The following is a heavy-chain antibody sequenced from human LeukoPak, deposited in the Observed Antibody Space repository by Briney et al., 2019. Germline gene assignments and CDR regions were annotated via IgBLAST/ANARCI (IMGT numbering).Heavy chain of an antibody. Sequence: SQTLSPTCTVSGGSISSGSYYWSWIRQPAGKGLEWIGRIYTSGSTNYNPSLKSRVTISVDTSKNQFSLKLSSVTAADTAVYYCARGPFLEWLLNDAFDIWGQGTMVTVSS. V-gene: IGHV4-61*02. CDR2: IYTSGST. CDR1: GGSISSGSYY. CDR3: ARGPFLEWLLNDAFDI. J-gene: IGHJ3*02. D-gene: IGHD3-3*02.